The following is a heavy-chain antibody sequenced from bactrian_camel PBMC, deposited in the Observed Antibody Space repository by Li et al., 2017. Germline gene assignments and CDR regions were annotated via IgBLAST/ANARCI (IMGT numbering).Heavy chain of an antibody. J-gene: IGHJ4*01. CDR2: TYIGGGAS. Sequence: QLVESGGGSVQAGGSLRLSCVASGDTDSGVSGSICMGWFRQAPGKEREGVATTYIGGGASYYADSVKGRFTISQDNAKNTLYLHMSRLNPEDTAVYYCAAAFSPNNYCSLSPHRAYVYGTQGTQVTVS. CDR3: AAAFSPNNYCSLSPHRAYVY. D-gene: IGHD1*01. V-gene: IGHV3S1*01. CDR1: GDTDSGVSGSIC.